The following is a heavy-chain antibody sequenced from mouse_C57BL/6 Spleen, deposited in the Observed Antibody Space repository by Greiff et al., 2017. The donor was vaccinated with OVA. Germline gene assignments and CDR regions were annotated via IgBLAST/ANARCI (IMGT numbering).Heavy chain of an antibody. CDR1: GYTFTSYW. J-gene: IGHJ3*01. V-gene: IGHV1-52*01. D-gene: IGHD3-2*02. CDR2: IDPSDSET. Sequence: VQLQQPGAELVRPGSSVKLSCKASGYTFTSYWMHWVKQRPIQGLEWIGNIDPSDSETHYNQKFKDKATLTVDKSSSTAYMQLSSLTSEDSAVYYCARWGKDSSGLFAYWGQGTLVTVSA. CDR3: ARWGKDSSGLFAY.